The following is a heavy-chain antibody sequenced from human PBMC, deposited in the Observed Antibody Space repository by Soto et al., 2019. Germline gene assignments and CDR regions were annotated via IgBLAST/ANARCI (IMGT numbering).Heavy chain of an antibody. D-gene: IGHD4-17*01. CDR1: GFSFSDYA. Sequence: PGGSLRLSCAASGFSFSDYAIYWVRQAPGKGLEWVSYISSSSSTIYYADSVKGRFTISRDNAKKSLYLQMNSLRDEDTAVYYCAGVTGRVFTVTTYYYYSGMDVWGQGTTVTVSS. CDR2: ISSSSSTI. CDR3: AGVTGRVFTVTTYYYYSGMDV. J-gene: IGHJ6*02. V-gene: IGHV3-48*02.